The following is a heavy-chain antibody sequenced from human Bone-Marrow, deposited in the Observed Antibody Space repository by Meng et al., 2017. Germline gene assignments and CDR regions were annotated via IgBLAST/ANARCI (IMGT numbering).Heavy chain of an antibody. V-gene: IGHV3-43D*04. CDR3: AKDGYCSSTSCYHNYYYGMDV. J-gene: IGHJ6*02. Sequence: GESLKISCAASGFTFDDYAMHWVRQAPGKGLEWVSLISWDGGSTYYADSVKGRFTISRDNSKNSLYLQMNSLRAEDTALYYCAKDGYCSSTSCYHNYYYGMDVWGQGTLVTVSS. CDR2: ISWDGGST. D-gene: IGHD2-2*01. CDR1: GFTFDDYA.